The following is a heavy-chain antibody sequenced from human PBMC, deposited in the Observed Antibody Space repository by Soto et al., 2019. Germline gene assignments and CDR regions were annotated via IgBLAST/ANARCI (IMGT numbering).Heavy chain of an antibody. CDR2: IYYSGNT. CDR3: ARGGLRVVARYYYYYHGMDV. Sequence: SETLSLTCSVSGGSIGSGYYYWSWIRQPPGKGLEWIGNIYYSGNTYYTPSLKSRVPISVDKSKNQFSLTLSSVTAADTAVYYCARGGLRVVARYYYYYHGMDVSGQGTTVTVSS. V-gene: IGHV4-30-4*08. D-gene: IGHD2-15*01. J-gene: IGHJ6*02. CDR1: GGSIGSGYYY.